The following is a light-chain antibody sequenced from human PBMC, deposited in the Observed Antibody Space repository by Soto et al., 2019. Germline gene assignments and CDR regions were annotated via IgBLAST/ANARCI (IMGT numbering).Light chain of an antibody. CDR3: PLRAILLIP. J-gene: IGKJ2*01. V-gene: IGKV3-15*01. CDR1: QSVSSN. Sequence: VVSQTQTTLSVAPGERATLSCRASQSVSSNLAWYQQKPGQTPRLLIYGASIRATGIPARFSGSGSGTEFTLTISTLQSEDFAIYYCPLRAILLIPFG. CDR2: GAS.